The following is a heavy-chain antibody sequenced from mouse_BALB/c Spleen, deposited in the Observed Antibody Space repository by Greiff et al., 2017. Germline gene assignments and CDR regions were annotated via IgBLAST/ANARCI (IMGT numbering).Heavy chain of an antibody. V-gene: IGHV1-82*01. CDR3: ARWGSSGYYYAMDY. CDR1: GYAFSSSW. Sequence: VQLQQSGPELVKPGASVKISCKASGYAFSSSWMNWVKQRPGQGLEWIGRIYPGDGDTNYNGKFKGKATLTADKSSSTAYMQLSSLTSVDSAVYFCARWGSSGYYYAMDYWGQGTSVTVSS. D-gene: IGHD3-1*01. CDR2: IYPGDGDT. J-gene: IGHJ4*01.